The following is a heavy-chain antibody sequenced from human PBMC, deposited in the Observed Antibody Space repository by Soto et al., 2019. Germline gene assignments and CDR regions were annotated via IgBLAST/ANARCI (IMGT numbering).Heavy chain of an antibody. Sequence: QVQLVQSGAEVKKPGSSVKVSCKASGGTFSSYAISWVRQAPGQGLEWMGGIIPIFGTANYAQKFQGRVTITADKSTSTAYMELSSLRSEDTAVYYCARGGVTYCSSTSCPDGFDPWGQGTLVTVSS. CDR2: IIPIFGTA. CDR3: ARGGVTYCSSTSCPDGFDP. V-gene: IGHV1-69*06. J-gene: IGHJ5*02. CDR1: GGTFSSYA. D-gene: IGHD2-2*01.